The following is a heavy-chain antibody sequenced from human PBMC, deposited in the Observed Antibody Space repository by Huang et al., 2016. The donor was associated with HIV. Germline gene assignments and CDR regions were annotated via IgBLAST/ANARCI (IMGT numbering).Heavy chain of an antibody. CDR3: AKDLTYTFGRHFDY. CDR2: IRYDGDNY. CDR1: GFTFGGFG. J-gene: IGHJ4*02. Sequence: QVQLVESGGGVVQPGGSLRLSGTASGFTFGGFGVHGVRQAPGKGVEWVAFIRYDGDNYYYADSVGGRFTISRDNSKDTLYLQMNRLRPDDSAVYYCAKDLTYTFGRHFDYWGRGTLVTVSS. D-gene: IGHD3-3*01. V-gene: IGHV3-30*02.